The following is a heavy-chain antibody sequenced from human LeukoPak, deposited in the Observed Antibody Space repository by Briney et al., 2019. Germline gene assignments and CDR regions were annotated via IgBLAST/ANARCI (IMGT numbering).Heavy chain of an antibody. J-gene: IGHJ4*02. V-gene: IGHV4-39*01. D-gene: IGHD2-2*01. CDR1: DGSISGGKDF. CDR2: IFYSGST. CDR3: ARRGSTYSTSFFDY. Sequence: SETLSLTCTVSDGSISGGKDFWGWIRQPPGKGLEWIGSIFYSGSTYYNPSLKSRVTISVDTSKNEFSLKVHSVTAADTAVYYCARRGSTYSTSFFDYWGQGTLVTVSS.